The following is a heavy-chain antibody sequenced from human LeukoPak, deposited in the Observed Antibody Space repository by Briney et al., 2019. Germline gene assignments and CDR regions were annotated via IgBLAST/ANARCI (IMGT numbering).Heavy chain of an antibody. J-gene: IGHJ4*02. D-gene: IGHD2-21*02. V-gene: IGHV4-39*07. CDR2: IYYSGST. CDR1: GGSISSNSHY. Sequence: PSETLSLTCTVSGGSISSNSHYWGWIRQPPGEGLEWIGNIYYSGSTYYNPSLKSRIIISVDTSKNQFSLKLSSVTAADTAVYYCARTMVTAISKRPAVLDYWGQGTLVTVSS. CDR3: ARTMVTAISKRPAVLDY.